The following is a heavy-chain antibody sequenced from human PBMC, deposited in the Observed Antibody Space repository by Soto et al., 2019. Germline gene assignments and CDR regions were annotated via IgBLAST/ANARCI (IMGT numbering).Heavy chain of an antibody. CDR2: ISPKSGGA. J-gene: IGHJ5*02. V-gene: IGHV1-2*02. Sequence: GPSVKVSCKAGGYTFSDYYIQWVRQAPGQGLEYMGWISPKSGGAAYAQKFRGRVTISADKSISTAYLQWSSLKASDTAMYYCARLRNNWFDPWGQGTLVTVSS. CDR3: ARLRNNWFDP. CDR1: GYTFSDYY.